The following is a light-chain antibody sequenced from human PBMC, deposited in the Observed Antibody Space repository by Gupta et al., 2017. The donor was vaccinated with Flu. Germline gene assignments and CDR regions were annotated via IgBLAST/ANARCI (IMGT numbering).Light chain of an antibody. CDR3: QKENSAPDT. V-gene: IGKV1-27*01. Sequence: DIQMTQSPSSLSAVIGDRVTITCRASQGISNYLAWYQQKPGKAPKLLIYAASTVQSGVPSRFSGSESGTDFTLTISRLQPEDVATYYCQKENSAPDTFGHGTRVDIK. J-gene: IGKJ3*01. CDR1: QGISNY. CDR2: AAS.